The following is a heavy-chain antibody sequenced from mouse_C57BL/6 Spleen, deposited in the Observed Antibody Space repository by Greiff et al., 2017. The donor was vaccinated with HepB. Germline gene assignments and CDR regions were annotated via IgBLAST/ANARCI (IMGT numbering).Heavy chain of an antibody. D-gene: IGHD2-3*01. Sequence: DVQLQESGPGLVKPSQSLSLTCSVTGYSITSGYYWNWIRQFPGNKLEWMGYISYDGSNNYNPSLKNRISITRDTSKNQFFLKLNSVTTEDTATYYCAGGYDGDYGWYFDVWGTGTTVTVSS. CDR1: GYSITSGYY. J-gene: IGHJ1*03. CDR3: AGGYDGDYGWYFDV. V-gene: IGHV3-6*01. CDR2: ISYDGSN.